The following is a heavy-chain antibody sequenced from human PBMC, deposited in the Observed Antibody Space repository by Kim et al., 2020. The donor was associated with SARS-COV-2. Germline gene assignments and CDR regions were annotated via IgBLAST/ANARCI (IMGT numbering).Heavy chain of an antibody. V-gene: IGHV3-48*03. J-gene: IGHJ4*02. D-gene: IGHD2-15*01. CDR3: AKGDSWGYCSGGSCRHFDC. CDR2: ISSSGSTI. CDR1: GFTFSSYE. Sequence: GGSLRLSCAASGFTFSSYEMNWVRQAPGKGLEWVSYISSSGSTIYYADSVKGRFTISRDNAKNSPYLQMNSLRAEDTAVYYCAKGDSWGYCSGGSCRHFDCWGEGTLGTVSS.